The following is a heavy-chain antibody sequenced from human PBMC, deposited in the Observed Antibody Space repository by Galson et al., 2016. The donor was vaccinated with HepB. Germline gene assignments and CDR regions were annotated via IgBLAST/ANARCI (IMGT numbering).Heavy chain of an antibody. CDR2: ISYDGSSK. V-gene: IGHV3-30*03. Sequence: SLRLSCAASGFTSSFYGMHWVRQAPGKGLEWVAVISYDGSSKYYADSVKGRFTISRDNSKNTLYLQMNSLRAEDTAVYYCARAPIEVDGMRHYYYGMDVWGQGTTVTVSS. J-gene: IGHJ6*02. CDR3: ARAPIEVDGMRHYYYGMDV. CDR1: GFTSSFYG. D-gene: IGHD6-13*01.